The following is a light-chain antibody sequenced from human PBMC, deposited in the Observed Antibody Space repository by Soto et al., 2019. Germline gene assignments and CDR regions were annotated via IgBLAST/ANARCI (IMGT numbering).Light chain of an antibody. Sequence: QSVLTQPASVSGSPGQSIAISCTGTNSDVGAYDYVSCYQQHPGKAPKVIISDVYNRPLGVSNRFSGSKSGNTASLTISGLQAEDEADYYCGSYATSGSVVFGGGTKLTVL. V-gene: IGLV2-14*03. CDR1: NSDVGAYDY. J-gene: IGLJ2*01. CDR3: GSYATSGSVV. CDR2: DVY.